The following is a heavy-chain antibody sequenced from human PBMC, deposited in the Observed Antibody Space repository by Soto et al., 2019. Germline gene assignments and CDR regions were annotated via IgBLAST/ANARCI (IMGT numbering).Heavy chain of an antibody. CDR3: ARALRAGYSSGWYNYYYGMDV. Sequence: GGSLRLSCAASGFTFSSYAMHWVRQAPGKGLEWVAVISYDGSNKYYADSVKGRFTISRDNSKNTLYLQMNSLRAEDTAVYYCARALRAGYSSGWYNYYYGMDVWGQGTTVTVSS. J-gene: IGHJ6*02. CDR2: ISYDGSNK. CDR1: GFTFSSYA. D-gene: IGHD6-19*01. V-gene: IGHV3-30-3*01.